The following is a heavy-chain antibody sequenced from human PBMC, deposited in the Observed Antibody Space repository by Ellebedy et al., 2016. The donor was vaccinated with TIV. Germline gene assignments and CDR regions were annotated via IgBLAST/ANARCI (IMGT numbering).Heavy chain of an antibody. D-gene: IGHD2-8*02. J-gene: IGHJ6*02. CDR3: ARDSLWSGMDV. CDR2: IRFKANGGTT. Sequence: GESLKISCAASGFTVSDHYIDWVRQAPGKGLEWVGFIRFKANGGTTEYAASVKGRFTISRDDLKNSVYLQMNSLKTEDTAIYYCARDSLWSGMDVWGQGTTVTVFS. V-gene: IGHV3-72*01. CDR1: GFTVSDHY.